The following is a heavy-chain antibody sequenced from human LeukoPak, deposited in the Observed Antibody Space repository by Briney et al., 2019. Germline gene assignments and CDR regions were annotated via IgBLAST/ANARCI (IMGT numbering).Heavy chain of an antibody. D-gene: IGHD3-9*01. CDR1: GGSISSYY. V-gene: IGHV4-59*08. CDR3: ARHADILTGYYPYYFDY. CDR2: IYYSGST. J-gene: IGHJ4*02. Sequence: KASETLSLTCTVSGGSISSYYWSWIRQPPGKGLEWIGYIYYSGSTNYNPSLKSRVTISVDTSKNQFSLKLSSVTAADTAVYYCARHADILTGYYPYYFDYWGQGTLVTVSS.